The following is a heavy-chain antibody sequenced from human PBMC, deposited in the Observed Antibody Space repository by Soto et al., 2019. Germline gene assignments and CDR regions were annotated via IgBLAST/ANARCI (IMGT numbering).Heavy chain of an antibody. J-gene: IGHJ3*02. V-gene: IGHV1-46*03. Sequence: QVHLEQSGAEVKKPGASVKVSCKASGYTFTSNYMHWVRQAPGQGLEWMGIINRSGDTTSYAEKFQGRVTMTRDTSTSTVYMELSSLRSEDTAVYYCAREGSGSTDDAFDIWGQGTMVTVSS. CDR2: INRSGDTT. D-gene: IGHD1-26*01. CDR3: AREGSGSTDDAFDI. CDR1: GYTFTSNY.